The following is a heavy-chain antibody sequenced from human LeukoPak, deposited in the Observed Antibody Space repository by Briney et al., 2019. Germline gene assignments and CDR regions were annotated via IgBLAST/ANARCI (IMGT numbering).Heavy chain of an antibody. CDR2: IYPGDSGT. V-gene: IGHV5-51*01. CDR3: ARLRHSGANPNAFDV. D-gene: IGHD1-26*01. J-gene: IGHJ3*01. CDR1: GYTFTSYW. Sequence: GESLKISCKASGYTFTSYWMGWVGQLPGKGLEWMGIIYPGDSGTRYSPSFQGQVTISADKSISTAYLQWSSLKASDTAMYYCARLRHSGANPNAFDVWGQGTMATVSS.